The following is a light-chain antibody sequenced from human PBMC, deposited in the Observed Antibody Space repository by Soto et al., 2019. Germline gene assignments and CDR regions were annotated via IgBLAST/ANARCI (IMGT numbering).Light chain of an antibody. Sequence: QSALTQPPSASGTPGQRVTISCSGSSSNIGINYVYWYQQLPGTAPKVLIYRNNQRPSGVPDRFSASRSGTSASLAISGLRSEDEADYYCAAWDDSRGGVVFGGGTKLTVL. J-gene: IGLJ2*01. CDR3: AAWDDSRGGVV. CDR1: SSNIGINY. V-gene: IGLV1-47*01. CDR2: RNN.